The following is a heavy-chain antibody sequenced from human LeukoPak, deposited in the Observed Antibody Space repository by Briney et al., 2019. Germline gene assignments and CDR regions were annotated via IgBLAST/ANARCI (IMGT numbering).Heavy chain of an antibody. CDR1: GGSFSGYY. Sequence: SETLSLTCAVYGGSFSGYYWSWIRQPPGKGLEWIGETNQSGSTNYNPSLKSRVTISVDTSKNQFSLKLSSVTAADTAVYYCARVVVAPPHNYYYYYGMDVWGKGTTVTVSS. V-gene: IGHV4-34*01. J-gene: IGHJ6*04. CDR3: ARVVVAPPHNYYYYYGMDV. CDR2: TNQSGST. D-gene: IGHD2-15*01.